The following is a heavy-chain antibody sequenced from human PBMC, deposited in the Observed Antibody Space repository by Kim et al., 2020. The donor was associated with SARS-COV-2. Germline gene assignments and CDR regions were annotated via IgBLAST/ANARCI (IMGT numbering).Heavy chain of an antibody. D-gene: IGHD3-10*01. CDR1: GFTFGDYA. Sequence: GGSLRLSCTASGFTFGDYAMSWFRQAPGKGLEWVGCIRSKAYGGTTEYAASVKGRFTISRDDSKSIAYLQMNSLKTEDTAVYYCVRARVRGVTRFDYWGQGTLVTVSS. V-gene: IGHV3-49*03. J-gene: IGHJ4*02. CDR2: IRSKAYGGTT. CDR3: VRARVRGVTRFDY.